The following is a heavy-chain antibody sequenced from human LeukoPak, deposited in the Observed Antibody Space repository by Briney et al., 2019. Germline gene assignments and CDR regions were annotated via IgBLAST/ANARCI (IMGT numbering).Heavy chain of an antibody. CDR1: GSTFSSYG. Sequence: GRSLRLSCAASGSTFSSYGMHWVRQAPGKGLEWVAVISYDGSNKYYADSVKGRFTISRDNSKNTLYLQMNSLRAEDTAVYYCAKELHLGYSYGFDYWGQGTLVTVSS. J-gene: IGHJ4*02. V-gene: IGHV3-30*18. D-gene: IGHD5-18*01. CDR3: AKELHLGYSYGFDY. CDR2: ISYDGSNK.